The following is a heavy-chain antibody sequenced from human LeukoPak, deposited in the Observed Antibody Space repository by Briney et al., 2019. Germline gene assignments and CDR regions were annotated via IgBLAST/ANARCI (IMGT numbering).Heavy chain of an antibody. CDR3: ARTDTAMVNDAFDI. CDR2: IIPIFGTA. D-gene: IGHD5-18*01. J-gene: IGHJ3*02. CDR1: GGTFSSYA. Sequence: EASVKVSCTASGGTFSSYAISWARQAPGQGLEWMGGIIPIFGTANYAQKFQGRVTITADESTSTAYMELSSLRSEDTAVYYCARTDTAMVNDAFDIWGQGTMVTVSS. V-gene: IGHV1-69*13.